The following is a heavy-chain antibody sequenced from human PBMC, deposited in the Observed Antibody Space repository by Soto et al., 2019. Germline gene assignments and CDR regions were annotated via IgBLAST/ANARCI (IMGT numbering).Heavy chain of an antibody. CDR1: GYTFTSYD. D-gene: IGHD3-3*01. CDR3: ARDFWSGYWAADI. CDR2: INANSGNT. Sequence: ASVKVSCKASGYTFTSYDINWVRQATGQGLEWMGWINANSGNTNYAQKLQGRVTMTRDTSTSTAYMELRSLRSDDTAVYYCARDFWSGYWAADIWGQGTMVTVSS. J-gene: IGHJ3*02. V-gene: IGHV1-18*01.